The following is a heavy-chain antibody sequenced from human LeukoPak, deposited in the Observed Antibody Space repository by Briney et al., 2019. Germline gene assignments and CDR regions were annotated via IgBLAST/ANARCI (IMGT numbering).Heavy chain of an antibody. Sequence: PSETLSLTCTVSGGSISSYYWSWIRQPAGKGLEWIGRIYTSGSTNYHPSLKSRVTMSVDTSKNQFSLKLSSVTAADTAVYYCASSRVECSSTSCYADYYYYGMDVWGQGTTVTVSS. J-gene: IGHJ6*02. V-gene: IGHV4-4*07. CDR3: ASSRVECSSTSCYADYYYYGMDV. D-gene: IGHD2-2*01. CDR1: GGSISSYY. CDR2: IYTSGST.